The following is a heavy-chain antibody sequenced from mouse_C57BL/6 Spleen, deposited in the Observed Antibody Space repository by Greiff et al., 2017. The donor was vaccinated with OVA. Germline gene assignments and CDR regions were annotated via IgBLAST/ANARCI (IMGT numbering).Heavy chain of an antibody. Sequence: VQLQESGPELVKPGASVKISCKASGYAFSSSWMNWVKQRPGKGLEWIGRIYPGDGDTNYNGKFKGKATLTADKSSSTAYMQLSSLTSEDSAVYFCARTTVVDYYAMDYWGQGTSVTV. CDR2: IYPGDGDT. CDR3: ARTTVVDYYAMDY. D-gene: IGHD1-1*01. CDR1: GYAFSSSW. J-gene: IGHJ4*01. V-gene: IGHV1-82*01.